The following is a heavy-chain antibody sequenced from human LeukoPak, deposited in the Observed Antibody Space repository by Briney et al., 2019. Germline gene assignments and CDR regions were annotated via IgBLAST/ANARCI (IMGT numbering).Heavy chain of an antibody. CDR2: ISSSGSTI. V-gene: IGHV3-48*03. J-gene: IGHJ4*02. D-gene: IGHD3-10*01. Sequence: GGSLRLSCAASGFTFSSYEMNWVRQAPGKGLEWVSYISSSGSTIYYADSVKGRFTISRDNSKNTLYLQMNSLRAEDTAVYYCAKVSGSGSLWGQGTLVTVSS. CDR3: AKVSGSGSL. CDR1: GFTFSSYE.